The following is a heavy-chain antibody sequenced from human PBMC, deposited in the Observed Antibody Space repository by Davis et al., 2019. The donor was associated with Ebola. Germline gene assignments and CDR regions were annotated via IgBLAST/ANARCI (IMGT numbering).Heavy chain of an antibody. V-gene: IGHV4-59*08. CDR3: ARQVRVEESYYYYYGIDV. CDR1: GGPISSYY. CDR2: IDYSGSP. J-gene: IGHJ6*02. D-gene: IGHD2-15*01. Sequence: PSETLSLTGTVSGGPISSYYWSWIRQLPGKGLEWIGYIDYSGSPNYNPSLQSRVTISVDTSKNQFSLKLSSVTAADTAVYYCARQVRVEESYYYYYGIDVWGQGTTVTVSS.